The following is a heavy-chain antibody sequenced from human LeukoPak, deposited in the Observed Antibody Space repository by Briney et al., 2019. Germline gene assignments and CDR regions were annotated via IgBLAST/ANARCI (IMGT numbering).Heavy chain of an antibody. CDR1: GGSFSSYY. V-gene: IGHV4-59*01. CDR2: IYYSGST. CDR3: ARVEGSSSSYYYYYMDV. J-gene: IGHJ6*03. Sequence: SETLSLTXTVSGGSFSSYYWSWIWQPPGKGLEWIGYIYYSGSTNYNPSLKSRVTISVDTSKNQFSLKLSSVTAADTAVYYCARVEGSSSSYYYYYMDVWGKGTTVTVSS. D-gene: IGHD6-6*01.